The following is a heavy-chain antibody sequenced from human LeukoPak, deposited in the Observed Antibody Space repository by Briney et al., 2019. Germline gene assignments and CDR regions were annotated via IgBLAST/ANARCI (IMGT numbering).Heavy chain of an antibody. CDR2: IRGSGGST. CDR3: ARGGSYLSAFDI. Sequence: GGSLRLSCAASGFTFSNYVMSWVRQAPGKGLEWVSGIRGSGGSTYYADSVKGRFTISRDNSKNTLYLQMNSLRAEDTAVYYCARGGSYLSAFDIWGQGTMVTVSS. CDR1: GFTFSNYV. J-gene: IGHJ3*02. D-gene: IGHD1-26*01. V-gene: IGHV3-23*01.